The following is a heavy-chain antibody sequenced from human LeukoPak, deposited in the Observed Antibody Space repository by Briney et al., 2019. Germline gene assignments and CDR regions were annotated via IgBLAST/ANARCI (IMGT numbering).Heavy chain of an antibody. D-gene: IGHD3-16*02. CDR1: GFAFSNFA. Sequence: GGSLRLSCAASGFAFSNFAMHWVRQAPGKGLEWVAVISYDGSKKYHADSVKGRFTISRDTSKNTLYLQMNSLRTEDTAVYYCARSIDDATDYDYVWGSYRTSLSGFDYWGQGTLVTVSS. CDR2: ISYDGSKK. J-gene: IGHJ4*02. CDR3: ARSIDDATDYDYVWGSYRTSLSGFDY. V-gene: IGHV3-30-3*01.